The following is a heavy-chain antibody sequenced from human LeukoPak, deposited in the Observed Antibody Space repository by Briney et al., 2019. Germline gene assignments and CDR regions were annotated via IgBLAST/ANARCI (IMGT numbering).Heavy chain of an antibody. J-gene: IGHJ6*03. CDR1: GGSISSYY. D-gene: IGHD5-18*01. CDR3: ARGGYSYGYRGSYYYYMDV. V-gene: IGHV4-4*07. CDR2: IYTSGST. Sequence: SETLSLTCTVSGGSISSYYWSWIRQPAGKGLEWIGRIYTSGSTNYNPSLKSRVTMSVDTSKNQFSLKLSSVTAADTAVYYCARGGYSYGYRGSYYYYMDVWGKGTTVTVSS.